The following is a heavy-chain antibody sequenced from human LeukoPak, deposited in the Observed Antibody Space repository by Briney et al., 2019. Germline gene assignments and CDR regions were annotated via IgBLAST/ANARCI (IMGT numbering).Heavy chain of an antibody. D-gene: IGHD5-24*01. J-gene: IGHJ4*02. CDR2: ISSSGSSK. V-gene: IGHV3-48*03. Sequence: PGGSLRLSCAASGFTFNSYEMNWVRQAPGKGLEWISYISSSGSSKYYADPVRGRFTISRDNAKNSLFLEMNSLRAEDTAVYHCARESREMATLIDYWGQGTLVTVSS. CDR3: ARESREMATLIDY. CDR1: GFTFNSYE.